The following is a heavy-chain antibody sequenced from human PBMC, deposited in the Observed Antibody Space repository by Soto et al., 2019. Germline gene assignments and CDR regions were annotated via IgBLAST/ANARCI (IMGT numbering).Heavy chain of an antibody. D-gene: IGHD5-18*01. Sequence: PGCSMRLCCAACGFSFSSFALSWVRQAPGKGLEWVSAISGSGDGTDYADSVRGRFTISRDNSKNTLYLQMNSLRAEDTAVYYCAGPGYSSQDYWGQGALVTVPS. CDR1: GFSFSSFA. J-gene: IGHJ4*02. CDR3: AGPGYSSQDY. CDR2: ISGSGDGT. V-gene: IGHV3-23*01.